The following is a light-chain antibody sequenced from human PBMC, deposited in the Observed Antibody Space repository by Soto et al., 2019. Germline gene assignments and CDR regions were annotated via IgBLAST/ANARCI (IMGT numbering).Light chain of an antibody. CDR1: SSDVGGYTY. V-gene: IGLV2-14*01. Sequence: QSALTQPASVSGSPGQSITISCTGTSSDVGGYTYVSWYQQHPGKAPKLMIYDVSYRPSGVSNRFSGSKSGNTASLTISGLQAEDEADYYCCPSTSSNTYVFGTGTKVTVL. CDR3: CPSTSSNTYV. J-gene: IGLJ1*01. CDR2: DVS.